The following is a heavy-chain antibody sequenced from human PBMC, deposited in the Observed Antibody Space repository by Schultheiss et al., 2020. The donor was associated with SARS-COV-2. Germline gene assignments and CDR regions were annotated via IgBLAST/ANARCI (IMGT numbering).Heavy chain of an antibody. V-gene: IGHV3-30*01. CDR1: GFTFSSYA. CDR3: AKDTLDTDGYNYYFDY. D-gene: IGHD5-24*01. Sequence: GESLKISCAASGFTFSSYAMHWVRQAPGKGLEWVAVIWYDGSNKYYADSVKGRFTISRDNSKNTLYLQMNSLRAEDTALYYCAKDTLDTDGYNYYFDYWGQGTLVTVS. J-gene: IGHJ4*02. CDR2: IWYDGSNK.